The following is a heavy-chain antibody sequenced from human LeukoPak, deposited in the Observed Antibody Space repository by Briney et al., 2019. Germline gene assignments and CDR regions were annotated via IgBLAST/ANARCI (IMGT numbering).Heavy chain of an antibody. V-gene: IGHV1-18*01. J-gene: IGHJ5*02. Sequence: GASVKVSCKASGYTFTSYGISWVRQAPGQGLEWMGWISAYNGNTNYAQKLQGRVTMTTDTSTSTAYMELRSLRSDDTAVYYCAGVGGVEYSSPRHWFDPWGQGTLVTVSS. CDR2: ISAYNGNT. CDR1: GYTFTSYG. CDR3: AGVGGVEYSSPRHWFDP. D-gene: IGHD6-6*01.